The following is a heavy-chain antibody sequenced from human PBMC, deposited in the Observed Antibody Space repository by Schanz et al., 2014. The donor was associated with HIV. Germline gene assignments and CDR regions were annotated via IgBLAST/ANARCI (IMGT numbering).Heavy chain of an antibody. CDR3: ARDGARTSHWGF. D-gene: IGHD2-2*01. V-gene: IGHV3-30*03. CDR2: ISYDGRNK. CDR1: GFTFSTYG. Sequence: QVQLVESGGGVAQPGRSLRLSCAASGFTFSTYGMHWVRQAPGKGLEWVAVISYDGRNKYYADSVKGRFTISRDNSKNTLYLQMNSLGVEDTAVYFCARDGARTSHWGFWGQGTLVTVSS. J-gene: IGHJ4*02.